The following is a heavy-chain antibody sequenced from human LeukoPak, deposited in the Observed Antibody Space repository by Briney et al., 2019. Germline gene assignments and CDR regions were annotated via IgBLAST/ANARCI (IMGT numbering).Heavy chain of an antibody. CDR2: IYTSGST. D-gene: IGHD3-22*01. CDR3: ARTYYDSSGYYYSSSAFDI. V-gene: IGHV4-4*07. Sequence: PSETLSLTCTVSGGSISSYYWSWIRQPAGKGLEWIGRIYTSGSTNYNPSLKSRVTMSVDTSKNQFSLKLSSVTPADTAVYYCARTYYDSSGYYYSSSAFDIWGQGTMVTVSS. CDR1: GGSISSYY. J-gene: IGHJ3*02.